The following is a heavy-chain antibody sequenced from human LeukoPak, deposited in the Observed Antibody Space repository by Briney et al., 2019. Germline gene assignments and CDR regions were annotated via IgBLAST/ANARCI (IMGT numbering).Heavy chain of an antibody. CDR1: GFTFSSYS. Sequence: GGSLRLSCAASGFTFSSYSFNWVRQVPGKGLEWVSFITPNADRTSYADSVEGRFTISRDNPRNTLYMQMNSLRDEDTALYYCAIMHGYYDGSGYWVQWGQGTLVTVSS. D-gene: IGHD3-22*01. V-gene: IGHV3-23*01. J-gene: IGHJ1*01. CDR3: AIMHGYYDGSGYWVQ. CDR2: ITPNADRT.